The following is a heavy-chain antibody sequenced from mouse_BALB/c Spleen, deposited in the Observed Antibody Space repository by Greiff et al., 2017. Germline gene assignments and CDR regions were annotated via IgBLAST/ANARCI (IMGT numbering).Heavy chain of an antibody. D-gene: IGHD5-5*01. Sequence: VKLMESGAELAKPGASVTMSCKASGYTFTSYWMHWVKQRPGQGLEWIGYINPSTGYTEYNQKFKDKATLTADKSSSTAYMQLSSLTSEDSAVYYCARGDYLYYYAMDYWGQGTSVTVSS. V-gene: IGHV1-7*01. J-gene: IGHJ4*01. CDR1: GYTFTSYW. CDR3: ARGDYLYYYAMDY. CDR2: INPSTGYT.